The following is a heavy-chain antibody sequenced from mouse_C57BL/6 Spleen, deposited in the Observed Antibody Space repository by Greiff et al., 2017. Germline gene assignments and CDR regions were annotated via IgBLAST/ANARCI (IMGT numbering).Heavy chain of an antibody. V-gene: IGHV14-2*01. D-gene: IGHD1-1*01. CDR3: AQVLLRFYYALDY. Sequence: VQLQQSGAELVKPGASVKLSCTASGFNIKDYYMHWVKQRTEQGLEWIGRIDPEDGETKYDPNFEGKANITADTSSNTAYLQHSSLTSEDTAVYYFAQVLLRFYYALDYWGQGTSVTVSS. J-gene: IGHJ4*01. CDR2: IDPEDGET. CDR1: GFNIKDYY.